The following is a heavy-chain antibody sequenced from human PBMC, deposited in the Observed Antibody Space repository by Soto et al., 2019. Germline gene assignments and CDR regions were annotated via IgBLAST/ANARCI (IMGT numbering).Heavy chain of an antibody. CDR1: GFIFNKYS. CDR3: VRHGRITMVRGDIPDAHDF. V-gene: IGHV3-21*01. J-gene: IGHJ3*01. CDR2: ITSTGSYT. Sequence: GGSLRLSCAASGFIFNKYSMNWVRQAPGKGLEWVSSITSTGSYTFYANAVKGRITISRANAKNSLYLNMNTMGAEDTDIYYLVRHGRITMVRGDIPDAHDFWGQGAMVTVSS. D-gene: IGHD3-10*01.